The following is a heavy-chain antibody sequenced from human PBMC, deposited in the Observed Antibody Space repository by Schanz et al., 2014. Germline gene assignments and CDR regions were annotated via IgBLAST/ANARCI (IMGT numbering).Heavy chain of an antibody. D-gene: IGHD3-10*01. CDR2: ISGSGAST. V-gene: IGHV3-23*04. J-gene: IGHJ3*02. Sequence: EVHLVESGGGLVQPGGSLRLSCAASGFSFGTYAMSWVRQAPGKGLEWVSGISGSGASTYYADSVKGRFTISRDNFKGALYLQMNSLRAEDTAVYYCAKGRFGELSAFDIWGQGTMVTVSS. CDR1: GFSFGTYA. CDR3: AKGRFGELSAFDI.